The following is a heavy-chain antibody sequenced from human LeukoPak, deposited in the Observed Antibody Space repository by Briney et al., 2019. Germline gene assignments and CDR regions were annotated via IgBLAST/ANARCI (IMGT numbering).Heavy chain of an antibody. Sequence: GGSLRLSCAASGFTFSSYGMSWIRQAPGKGLEWVSYISSSGSTIYYADSVKGRFTISRDNAKNSLYLQMNSLRAEDTAVYYCALGGGYPSYYGMDAWGQGTTVTVSS. CDR3: ALGGGYPSYYGMDA. CDR2: ISSSGSTI. J-gene: IGHJ6*02. CDR1: GFTFSSYG. V-gene: IGHV3-11*01. D-gene: IGHD5-18*01.